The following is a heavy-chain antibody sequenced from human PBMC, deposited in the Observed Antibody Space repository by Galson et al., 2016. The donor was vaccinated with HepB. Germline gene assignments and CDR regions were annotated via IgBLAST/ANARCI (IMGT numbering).Heavy chain of an antibody. CDR1: GFTLNIYA. CDR3: AKDRDSNWYEKYFQH. J-gene: IGHJ1*01. CDR2: ISSGGTT. V-gene: IGHV3-23*01. D-gene: IGHD6-13*01. Sequence: SLRLSCAASGFTLNIYAMSWVRLAPGKGLEWVSAISSGGTTYYADSVKGRFTISRDNSKNTLSLQMNSLRAEDTAVYYCAKDRDSNWYEKYFQHWGQGTLVTVSS.